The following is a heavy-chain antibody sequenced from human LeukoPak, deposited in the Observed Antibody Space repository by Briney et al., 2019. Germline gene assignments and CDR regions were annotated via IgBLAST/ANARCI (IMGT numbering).Heavy chain of an antibody. CDR1: GYTFTSYG. CDR2: ISAYNGNT. CDR3: ARDVQFGGSYYY. J-gene: IGHJ4*02. Sequence: ASVKVSCKASGYTFTSYGTSWVRQAPGQGLEWMGWISAYNGNTNYAQKLQGRVTMTTDTSTSTAYMELRSLRSDDTAVYYCARDVQFGGSYYYWGQGTLVTVSS. V-gene: IGHV1-18*01. D-gene: IGHD1-26*01.